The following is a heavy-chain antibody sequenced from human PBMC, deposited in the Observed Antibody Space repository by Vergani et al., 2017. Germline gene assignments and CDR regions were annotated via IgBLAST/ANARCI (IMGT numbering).Heavy chain of an antibody. V-gene: IGHV4-34*01. D-gene: IGHD4-17*01. Sequence: QVQLQQWGAGLLKPSETLSLTCAVYGGSFSGYYWSWIRQPPGKGLEWIGEINHSGSTNYNPSLKSRVTISVDTSKNQFSLKLSSVTAADTAVYYCARGRPLPSREKYGDYRRFDYWGQGTLVTVSS. CDR3: ARGRPLPSREKYGDYRRFDY. J-gene: IGHJ4*02. CDR1: GGSFSGYY. CDR2: INHSGST.